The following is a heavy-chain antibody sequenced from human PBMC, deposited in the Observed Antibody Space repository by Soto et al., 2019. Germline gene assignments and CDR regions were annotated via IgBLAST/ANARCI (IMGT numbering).Heavy chain of an antibody. J-gene: IGHJ3*01. V-gene: IGHV3-23*04. CDR2: ISGSGDDT. Sequence: EVQLVESGGGLVQPGGSLRLSCAASGFTFTTYAMSWVRQAPGKGLEWVSAISGSGDDTFYADSVKGRFAISRDNSKNTLYLQMYSLRTEDTAVYYCAHPRGYGVFDAYDFWGQGTLVTVSS. CDR1: GFTFTTYA. D-gene: IGHD4-17*01. CDR3: AHPRGYGVFDAYDF.